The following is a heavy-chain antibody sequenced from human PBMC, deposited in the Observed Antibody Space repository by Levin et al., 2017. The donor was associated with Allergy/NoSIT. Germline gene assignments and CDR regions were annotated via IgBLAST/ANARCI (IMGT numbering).Heavy chain of an antibody. Sequence: ASVKVSCKASGFSFSDYYIHWVRQAPGQGLEWMGWINPGSGGTKYEQRFQGSVTLTRDTSINTAYMELSRLRSDDTAVYYCARESLFDSSGYYFFDYWGQGTLVTVSS. V-gene: IGHV1-2*02. CDR2: INPGSGGT. CDR1: GFSFSDYY. J-gene: IGHJ4*02. D-gene: IGHD3-22*01. CDR3: ARESLFDSSGYYFFDY.